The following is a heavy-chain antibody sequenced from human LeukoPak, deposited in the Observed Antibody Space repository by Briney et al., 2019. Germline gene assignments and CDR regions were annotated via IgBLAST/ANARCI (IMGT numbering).Heavy chain of an antibody. CDR1: GGSISSSSYY. Sequence: SETLSLTCTVSGGSISSSSYYWGWIRQPPGKGLEWIGSIYYSGSTYYNPSLKSRVTISVDKSKNQFSLKLSSVTAADTAVYYCASGRPGMVRGVTSPWGQGTLVTVSS. D-gene: IGHD3-10*01. CDR2: IYYSGST. J-gene: IGHJ5*02. CDR3: ASGRPGMVRGVTSP. V-gene: IGHV4-39*07.